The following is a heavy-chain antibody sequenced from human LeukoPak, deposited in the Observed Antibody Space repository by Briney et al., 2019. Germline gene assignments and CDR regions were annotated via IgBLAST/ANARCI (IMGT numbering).Heavy chain of an antibody. CDR2: INSGSYSI. CDR1: GFTFSNYA. Sequence: GKSLRLSCAASGFTFSNYAMHWVRQAPGKGLEWVSYINSGSYSIYYADSVKGRFTISRDNAKDSVYLQMNSLRAEDTAVYYCARDLGGYNFDYWGQGTPVTVSS. D-gene: IGHD5-24*01. CDR3: ARDLGGYNFDY. V-gene: IGHV3-48*04. J-gene: IGHJ4*02.